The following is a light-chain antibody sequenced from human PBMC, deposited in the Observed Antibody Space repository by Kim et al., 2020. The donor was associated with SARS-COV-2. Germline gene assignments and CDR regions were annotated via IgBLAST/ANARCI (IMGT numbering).Light chain of an antibody. CDR3: QSYDSSLSSSV. Sequence: RATLSCTGSSCNIGAGFDIHWYQQLPGTAPKLLIYGTSIRPSGVPDRFSGSKSGTSASLAITGIQAEDESDYYCQSYDSSLSSSVFGGGTKLTVL. CDR1: SCNIGAGFD. CDR2: GTS. V-gene: IGLV1-40*01. J-gene: IGLJ3*02.